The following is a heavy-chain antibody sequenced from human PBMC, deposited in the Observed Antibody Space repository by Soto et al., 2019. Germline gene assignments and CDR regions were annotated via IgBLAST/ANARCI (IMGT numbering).Heavy chain of an antibody. V-gene: IGHV3-64D*08. Sequence: GGSLRLSCSASGFTFSSYAMHWVRQAPGKGLEYVSAISSNGGSTYYADSVKGRFTISRDNSKNTLYLQMSSLRAEDTAVYYCVKGLDSGYYYDSSGYYSDWGQGTLVTVSS. J-gene: IGHJ4*02. CDR3: VKGLDSGYYYDSSGYYSD. D-gene: IGHD3-22*01. CDR1: GFTFSSYA. CDR2: ISSNGGST.